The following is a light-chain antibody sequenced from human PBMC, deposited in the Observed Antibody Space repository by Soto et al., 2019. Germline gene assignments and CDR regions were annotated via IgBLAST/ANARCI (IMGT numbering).Light chain of an antibody. J-gene: IGKJ2*01. Sequence: DLQMTQSPSTLSASVGDRVTITCRASQTISSWLAWHQQKSGRAPKLLIYDASSLEGGVPSRFSGSGSGTEFTLTISSLQADDFATYYCQQYSAYPYTFGQGTKVDI. CDR3: QQYSAYPYT. CDR1: QTISSW. CDR2: DAS. V-gene: IGKV1-5*01.